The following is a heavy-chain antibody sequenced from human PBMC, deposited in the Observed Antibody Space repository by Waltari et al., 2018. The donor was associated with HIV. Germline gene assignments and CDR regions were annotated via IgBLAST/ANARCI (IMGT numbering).Heavy chain of an antibody. CDR1: GFTFSSYG. Sequence: QVQLVESGGGVVQPGRSLRLSCAASGFTFSSYGMHWVRQAPGKGLEWVAVIWYDGSNKYYADAVKGRFTISRDNSKNTLYLQMNSLRAEDTAVYYCARGTGDLDGYWGQGTLVTVSS. D-gene: IGHD7-27*01. J-gene: IGHJ4*02. CDR3: ARGTGDLDGY. CDR2: IWYDGSNK. V-gene: IGHV3-33*01.